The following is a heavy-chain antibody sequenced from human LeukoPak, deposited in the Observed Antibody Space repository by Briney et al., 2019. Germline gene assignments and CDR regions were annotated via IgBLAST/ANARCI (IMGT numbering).Heavy chain of an antibody. D-gene: IGHD1-20*01. V-gene: IGHV3-30*03. CDR1: GFTFSSYG. J-gene: IGHJ4*02. CDR3: VVKYNWNYFDY. Sequence: PAGGSLRLSCAASGFTFSSYGMHWVRQAPGKGLEWVAVISYDGSNKYYADSVKGRFTISRDNSKNTLYLQMNSLRAEDTAVYYCVVKYNWNYFDYWGQGTLVTVSS. CDR2: ISYDGSNK.